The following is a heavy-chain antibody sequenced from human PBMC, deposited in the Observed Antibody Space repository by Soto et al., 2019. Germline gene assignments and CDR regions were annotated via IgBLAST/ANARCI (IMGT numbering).Heavy chain of an antibody. Sequence: PGGSLRLSCAVSGFNVSNYEMVWVRQTPRKGLQSIAYSDRSGGTILYADSVRGRFIISRDNPKNSLSLQMNTLRVEDTAVYYCVRQIHYPHYGVDVWGQGTAVTVS. V-gene: IGHV3-48*03. CDR1: GFNVSNYE. J-gene: IGHJ6*02. D-gene: IGHD3-10*01. CDR2: SDRSGGTI. CDR3: VRQIHYPHYGVDV.